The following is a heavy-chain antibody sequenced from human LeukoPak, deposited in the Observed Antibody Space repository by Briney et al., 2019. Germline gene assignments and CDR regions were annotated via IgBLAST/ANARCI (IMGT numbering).Heavy chain of an antibody. J-gene: IGHJ4*02. Sequence: GGSLRFSCAASGFTFSSYAMHWVRQAPGKGLEWVAVISYDGSNKYYADSVKGRFTISRDNSKNALYLQMNSLRAEDTAVYYCARDEWDYYDSSGYYRFDYWGQGTLVTVSS. CDR2: ISYDGSNK. D-gene: IGHD3-22*01. V-gene: IGHV3-30-3*01. CDR1: GFTFSSYA. CDR3: ARDEWDYYDSSGYYRFDY.